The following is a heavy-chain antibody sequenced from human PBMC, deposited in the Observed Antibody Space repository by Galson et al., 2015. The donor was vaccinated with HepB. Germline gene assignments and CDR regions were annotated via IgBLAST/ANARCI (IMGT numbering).Heavy chain of an antibody. J-gene: IGHJ4*02. Sequence: SLRLSCAASGFTFSSCAMHWVRQAPGKGLEYVSAISSNGGSTYYANSVKGRFTISRDNSKNTLYLQMGSLRAEDMAVYYCAREAGMVRGGNDYWGQGTLVTVSS. CDR3: AREAGMVRGGNDY. CDR2: ISSNGGST. D-gene: IGHD3-10*01. CDR1: GFTFSSCA. V-gene: IGHV3-64*01.